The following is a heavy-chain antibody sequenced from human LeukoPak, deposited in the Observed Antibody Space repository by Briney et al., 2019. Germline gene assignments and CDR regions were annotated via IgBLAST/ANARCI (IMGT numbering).Heavy chain of an antibody. D-gene: IGHD2-15*01. CDR2: ISSSGSTI. CDR1: GFTFSRHE. CDR3: AREGPSSYCSGGRCYLDC. Sequence: PGGSLRLSCAASGFTFSRHEMMWVRQPPGKGLEWVSYISSSGSTIYYADSVKGRFTISRDNAKNSLYLQMNSLRADDTAVYYCAREGPSSYCSGGRCYLDCWGPGTLVTVAS. V-gene: IGHV3-48*03. J-gene: IGHJ4*02.